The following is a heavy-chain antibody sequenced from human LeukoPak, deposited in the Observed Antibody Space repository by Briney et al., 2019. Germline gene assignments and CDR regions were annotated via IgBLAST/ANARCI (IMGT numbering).Heavy chain of an antibody. CDR2: IIPIFGTA. CDR1: RGTFSSYA. V-gene: IGHV1-69*13. CDR3: ASPRGYYDIFMVY. Sequence: ASVKVSCKASRGTFSSYAISWVRQAPGQGLEWMGGIIPIFGTASYAQKFQGRVTITADESTSTAYMELSSLRSEDTAVYYCASPRGYYDIFMVYWGQGTLVTVSS. D-gene: IGHD3-9*01. J-gene: IGHJ4*02.